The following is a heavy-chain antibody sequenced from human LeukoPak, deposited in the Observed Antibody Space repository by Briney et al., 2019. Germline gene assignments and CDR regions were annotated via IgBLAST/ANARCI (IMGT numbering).Heavy chain of an antibody. CDR1: GFTFSSYS. Sequence: GGSLRLSCAASGFTFSSYSMNWVRQAPGKGLEWVSSISSTSSYIHYADSMKGRVTISRDNAKNSLYLQMNSLRAEDTAVYYCARMGYTSSLPDYWGQGTLVTVSS. CDR2: ISSTSSYI. CDR3: ARMGYTSSLPDY. J-gene: IGHJ4*02. V-gene: IGHV3-21*01. D-gene: IGHD6-6*01.